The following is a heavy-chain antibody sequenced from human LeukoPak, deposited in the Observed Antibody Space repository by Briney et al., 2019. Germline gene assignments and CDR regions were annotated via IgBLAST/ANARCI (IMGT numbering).Heavy chain of an antibody. J-gene: IGHJ4*02. CDR1: GYTFTSYG. V-gene: IGHV1-18*01. CDR2: ISAYNGNT. D-gene: IGHD6-13*01. Sequence: ASVKVSCKASGYTFTSYGISWVRQAPGQGLEWMGWISAYNGNTNYAQKLQGRVTMTTDTSTSTAYMELRSLRSDDTAVYYCARQYSSSWYNHSPFDYWGQGTLVTVSS. CDR3: ARQYSSSWYNHSPFDY.